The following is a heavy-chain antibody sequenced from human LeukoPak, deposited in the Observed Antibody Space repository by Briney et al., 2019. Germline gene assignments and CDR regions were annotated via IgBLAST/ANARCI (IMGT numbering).Heavy chain of an antibody. CDR2: ISSNGGST. Sequence: PGGSLRLSCSASGFSFRTYAMHWVRQAPGKGREYVSSISSNGGSTYYADSVKGRFTISRDNSKDTLYLQMSSLRVEDTAVYYCVKDVRWELVRRSAYDAFDIWGQGTMVTVSS. D-gene: IGHD1-26*01. CDR1: GFSFRTYA. J-gene: IGHJ3*02. V-gene: IGHV3-64D*06. CDR3: VKDVRWELVRRSAYDAFDI.